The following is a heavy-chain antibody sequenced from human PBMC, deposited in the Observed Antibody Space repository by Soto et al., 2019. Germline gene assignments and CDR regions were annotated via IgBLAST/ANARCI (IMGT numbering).Heavy chain of an antibody. CDR3: ARHPKPETYYYDSSGDY. Sequence: SETLSLTCTVSGGSISSGDYYWSWIRQPPGKGLEWIGYIYYSGSTYYNPSLKSRVTISVDTSKNQFSLKLSSVTAADTAVYYCARHPKPETYYYDSSGDYWGQGTLVTVSS. D-gene: IGHD3-22*01. CDR1: GGSISSGDYY. CDR2: IYYSGST. J-gene: IGHJ4*02. V-gene: IGHV4-30-4*01.